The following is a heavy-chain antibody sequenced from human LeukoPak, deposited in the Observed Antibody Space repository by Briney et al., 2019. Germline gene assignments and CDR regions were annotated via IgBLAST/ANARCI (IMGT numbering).Heavy chain of an antibody. J-gene: IGHJ5*02. CDR1: GYTFTSNH. CDR2: INPSGDST. CDR3: AKLAASETGEGS. Sequence: ASVKISCKASGYTFTSNHIHCVRQAPGQGLEWMGVINPSGDSTSYAQKFQGRVTMTRDTSTSTVYMELSSLRSEDTAIYYCAKLAASETGEGSWGQGTLVTVSS. D-gene: IGHD6-13*01. V-gene: IGHV1-46*01.